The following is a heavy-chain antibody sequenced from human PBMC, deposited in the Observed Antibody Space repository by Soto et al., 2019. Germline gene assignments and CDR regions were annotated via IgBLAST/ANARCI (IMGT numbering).Heavy chain of an antibody. CDR3: ARDFEY. J-gene: IGHJ4*02. Sequence: EVQLVESGGGVVQPGGSLRLSCEASGFTFSTFWMHWVRQAPGKGLVWVSRINSDGSSTNYADSVKGRVTISRDNAKNMLYMKMNSLRDEDMAVYYCARDFEYWGQGTLVTVSS. CDR2: INSDGSST. V-gene: IGHV3-74*01. CDR1: GFTFSTFW.